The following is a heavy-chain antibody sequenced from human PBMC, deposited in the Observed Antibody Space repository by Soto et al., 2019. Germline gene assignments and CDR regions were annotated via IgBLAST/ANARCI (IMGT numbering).Heavy chain of an antibody. CDR1: GFTFSSYA. Sequence: EVQLLESGGGLVQPGGSLRLSCAASGFTFSSYAMSWVRQAPGKGLEWVSAISGSGGSTYYADSVKGRFTISRDNSKNTLYLQMNSLRAENTAVYYCTSRSGGQGYCSSTSCRYYYGMDVWGQGTTVTVSS. J-gene: IGHJ6*02. D-gene: IGHD2-2*01. V-gene: IGHV3-23*01. CDR2: ISGSGGST. CDR3: TSRSGGQGYCSSTSCRYYYGMDV.